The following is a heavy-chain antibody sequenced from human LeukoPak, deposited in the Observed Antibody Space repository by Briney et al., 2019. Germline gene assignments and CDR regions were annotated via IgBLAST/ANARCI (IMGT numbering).Heavy chain of an antibody. D-gene: IGHD5-18*01. J-gene: IGHJ4*02. V-gene: IGHV1-69*13. CDR1: GGTFSSYA. CDR3: ARHPPWDTAMGGGFDY. CDR2: IIPIFGTA. Sequence: SVKVSCKASGGTFSSYAISWVRQAPGQGLEWMGGIIPIFGTANYAQKFQGRVTITADESTSTAYMELSSLRSEDTAVYYCARHPPWDTAMGGGFDYWGQGTLVTVSS.